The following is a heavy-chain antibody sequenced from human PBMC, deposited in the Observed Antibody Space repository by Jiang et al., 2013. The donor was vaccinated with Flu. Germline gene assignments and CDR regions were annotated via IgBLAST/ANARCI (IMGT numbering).Heavy chain of an antibody. CDR2: ISSNGGST. V-gene: IGHV3-64D*06. J-gene: IGHJ4*02. CDR3: VKLGQWYQLLPTEFDY. D-gene: IGHD2-2*01. CDR1: GFTFSSYA. Sequence: VQLVESGGGLVQPGGSLRLSCSASGFTFSSYAMHWVRQAPGKGLEYVSAISSNGGSTYYADSVKGRFTISRDNSKNTLYLQMSSLRAEDTAVYYCVKLGQWYQLLPTEFDYWGQGTLVTVSS.